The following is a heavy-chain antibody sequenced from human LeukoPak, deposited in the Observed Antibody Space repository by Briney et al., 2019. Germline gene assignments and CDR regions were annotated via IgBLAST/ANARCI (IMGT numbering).Heavy chain of an antibody. CDR1: GFTFGDYA. CDR2: IRSKAYGGTT. V-gene: IGHV3-49*04. CDR3: TRDLSSYGSLDY. D-gene: IGHD3-10*01. J-gene: IGHJ4*02. Sequence: GGSLRLSCTASGFTFGDYAMSWVRQAPGKGLEWVGFIRSKAYGGTTEYAASVKGRFTISRDDSKSIAYLQMNSLKTEDTAVYYCTRDLSSYGSLDYWGQGTLVTVSS.